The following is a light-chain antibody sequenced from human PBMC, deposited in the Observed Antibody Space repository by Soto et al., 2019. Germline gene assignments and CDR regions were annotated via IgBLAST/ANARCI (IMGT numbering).Light chain of an antibody. J-gene: IGLJ2*01. V-gene: IGLV2-11*01. CDR3: CSYAGTYTPL. Sequence: QSALTQPASVSGSPGQAITISCTGTSSDIGGYNHVSWYQQHPGKAPKLIIFDVSARPSGVPDRFSGSKSANTASLTISGLQAEDEADYYCCSYAGTYTPLFGGGTKLTVL. CDR2: DVS. CDR1: SSDIGGYNH.